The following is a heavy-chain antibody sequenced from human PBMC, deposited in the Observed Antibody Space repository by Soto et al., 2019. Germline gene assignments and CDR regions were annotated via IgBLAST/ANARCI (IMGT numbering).Heavy chain of an antibody. CDR2: IYHSGST. V-gene: IGHV4-59*01. CDR3: ASESTPSYFPH. Sequence: SETLSLTCTVSGGSINNYYWGWIRQPPGKGLEWIGYIYHSGSTNYNPSLRSRVTISVDTSKSQFSLRLSSVTAAGTAVYYCASESTPSYFPHCGQRTAVPASS. J-gene: IGHJ1*01. CDR1: GGSINNYY.